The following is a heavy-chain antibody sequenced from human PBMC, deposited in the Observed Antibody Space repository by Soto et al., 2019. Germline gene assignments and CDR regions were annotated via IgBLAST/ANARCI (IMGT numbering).Heavy chain of an antibody. CDR1: GGSISSYY. V-gene: IGHV4-59*08. CDR3: ARAKAPLYSSTWYWFDP. Sequence: ETLSLTCTVSGGSISSYYWSWIRQPPGKGLEWIGYIYYSGSTNYNPSLKSRVTISVDTSKNQFSLKLSSVTAADTAVYYCARAKAPLYSSTWYWFDPWGQGTLVTVSS. D-gene: IGHD6-13*01. CDR2: IYYSGST. J-gene: IGHJ5*02.